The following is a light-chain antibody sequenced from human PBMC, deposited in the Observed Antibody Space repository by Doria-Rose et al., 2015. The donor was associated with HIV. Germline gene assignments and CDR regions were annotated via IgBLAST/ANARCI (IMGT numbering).Light chain of an antibody. Sequence: ALTQPRSVSGSPGQSVTISCTGGSSDVGGYNYVSWYQEHPGKAPKLMMYDVSKRPSGVPDRLSGSKSGNTASLTISGLQAEDEADYYCCSYAGSDTPYVFGTGTKVTVL. CDR1: SSDVGGYNY. V-gene: IGLV2-11*01. J-gene: IGLJ1*01. CDR3: CSYAGSDTPYV. CDR2: DVS.